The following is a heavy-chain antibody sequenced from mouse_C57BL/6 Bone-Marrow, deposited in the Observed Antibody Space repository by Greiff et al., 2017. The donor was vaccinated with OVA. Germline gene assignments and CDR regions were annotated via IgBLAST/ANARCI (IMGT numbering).Heavy chain of an antibody. CDR2: INPNNGGT. CDR1: GYTFTDYN. CDR3: AKTANWDPRYFDV. Sequence: EVQLQQSGPELVKPGASVKIPCKASGYTFTDYNMDWVKQSHGKSLEWIGDINPNNGGTIYNQKFKGKATLTVDKSSSTAYMELRSLTSEDTAVYYCAKTANWDPRYFDVWGTGTTVTVSS. D-gene: IGHD4-1*01. V-gene: IGHV1-18*01. J-gene: IGHJ1*03.